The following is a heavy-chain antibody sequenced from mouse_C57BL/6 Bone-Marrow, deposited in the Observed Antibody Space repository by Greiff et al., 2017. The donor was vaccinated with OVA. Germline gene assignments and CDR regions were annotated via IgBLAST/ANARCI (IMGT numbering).Heavy chain of an antibody. CDR2: ILPGSGGN. CDR3: ARKDGEEGFAY. V-gene: IGHV1-9*01. CDR1: GYTFTGYW. J-gene: IGHJ3*01. Sequence: VQLQQSGAELMKPGASVKLSCKATGYTFTGYWIEWVKQRPGNGLEWIGEILPGSGGNNYNEKFKGKGTIPAEQSSNTAYIQLSSLTTEDSAIYYCARKDGEEGFAYWGQGTLVTVSA.